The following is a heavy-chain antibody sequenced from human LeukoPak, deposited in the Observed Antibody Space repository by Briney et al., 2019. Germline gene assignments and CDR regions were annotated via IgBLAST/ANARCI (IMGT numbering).Heavy chain of an antibody. CDR2: IYTSGST. Sequence: SQTLSLTCTVSGGSISSGNYYLSWIRQPAGKGLEWIGRIYTSGSTNYNPSLKSRVTISVDTSKNHFSLKLSSMTAADTAVYYCASSDWSHQYDYWGQGTLVTVSS. J-gene: IGHJ4*02. D-gene: IGHD3-9*01. V-gene: IGHV4-61*02. CDR3: ASSDWSHQYDY. CDR1: GGSISSGNYY.